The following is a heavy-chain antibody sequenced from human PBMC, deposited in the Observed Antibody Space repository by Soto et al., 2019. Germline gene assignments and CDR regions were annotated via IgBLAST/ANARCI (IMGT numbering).Heavy chain of an antibody. Sequence: SETLSLTCAVYGGSFSGYYWSWIRQPPGKGLEWIGEISHSGSTNYNPSLKSRVTISVDTSKNQFSLKLSSVTAADTAVYYCARGVGYYYDSSGYYGPSLRAFDIWGQGTMVTVSS. D-gene: IGHD3-22*01. J-gene: IGHJ3*02. CDR1: GGSFSGYY. CDR2: ISHSGST. V-gene: IGHV4-34*01. CDR3: ARGVGYYYDSSGYYGPSLRAFDI.